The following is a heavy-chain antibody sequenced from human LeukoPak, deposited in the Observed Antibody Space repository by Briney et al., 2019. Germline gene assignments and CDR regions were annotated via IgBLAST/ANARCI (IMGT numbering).Heavy chain of an antibody. J-gene: IGHJ4*02. V-gene: IGHV3-48*03. CDR1: GFTFSSYE. D-gene: IGHD6-19*01. CDR2: ISGSDNTI. CDR3: ARGDSSGWYNFFDY. Sequence: GGSLRLSCAASGFTFSSYEMNWVRQAPGKGLEWVSYISGSDNTIYYADSVKGRFTISRDNAKNSLYLQMNSLRAEDTAVYYCARGDSSGWYNFFDYWGRGTLVTVSS.